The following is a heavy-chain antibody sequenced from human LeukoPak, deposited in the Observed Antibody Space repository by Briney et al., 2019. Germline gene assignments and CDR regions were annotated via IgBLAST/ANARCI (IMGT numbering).Heavy chain of an antibody. CDR1: GGSTSSSSYY. Sequence: SETLSLTCTVSGGSTSSSSYYWGWIRQPPGKGLEWIGSIYYSGSTYYNPSLKSRVTISVDTSKNQFSLNLSSVTAADTAVYYCARLYYDSSGYYQICYFDYWGHGTLVTVSS. J-gene: IGHJ4*01. D-gene: IGHD3-22*01. CDR3: ARLYYDSSGYYQICYFDY. V-gene: IGHV4-39*01. CDR2: IYYSGST.